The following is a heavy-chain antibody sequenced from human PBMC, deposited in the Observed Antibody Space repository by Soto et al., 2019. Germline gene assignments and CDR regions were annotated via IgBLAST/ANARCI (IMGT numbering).Heavy chain of an antibody. CDR1: GGSISSGGYS. J-gene: IGHJ6*02. CDR3: AASCVGCGGFNYYGMDV. V-gene: IGHV4-30-2*05. D-gene: IGHD2-21*01. CDR2: IYHSGST. Sequence: SETLSLTCAVSGGSISSGGYSWSWIRQPPGKGLEWIGYIYHSGSTYYNPSLKSRVTISVDTSKNQFSLKLSSVTAADTAVYYCAASCVGCGGFNYYGMDVWGQGTTVTVS.